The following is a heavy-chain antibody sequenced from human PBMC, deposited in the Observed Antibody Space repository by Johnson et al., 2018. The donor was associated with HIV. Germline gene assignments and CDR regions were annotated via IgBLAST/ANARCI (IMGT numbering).Heavy chain of an antibody. CDR1: GFTFSSYG. CDR2: VWYAGSDK. Sequence: QVQLVESGGGVVQPGRSLKLSCVASGFTFSSYGMHWVRQAPGTGLEWVAGVWYAGSDKYYAGSVKGRFTIFRDNSENTLYLQMNRLRAEDTAVYYCAKDRTNWGYDAFDLWGQGTLVTVSS. CDR3: AKDRTNWGYDAFDL. D-gene: IGHD3-16*01. J-gene: IGHJ3*01. V-gene: IGHV3-33*06.